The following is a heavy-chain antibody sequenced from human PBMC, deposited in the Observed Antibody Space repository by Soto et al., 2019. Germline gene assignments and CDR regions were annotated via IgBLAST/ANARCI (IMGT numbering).Heavy chain of an antibody. CDR2: IYYSGST. CDR1: GGSISSGGYY. CDR3: ASAVSYNWNWDYYGMDV. D-gene: IGHD1-20*01. J-gene: IGHJ6*02. V-gene: IGHV4-31*03. Sequence: SETLSLTCTVSGGSISSGGYYWSWIRQHPGKGLEWIGYIYYSGSTYYNPSLKSRVTISVDTSKNQFSLKLSSVTAADTAVYYCASAVSYNWNWDYYGMDVWGQGTTVTVSS.